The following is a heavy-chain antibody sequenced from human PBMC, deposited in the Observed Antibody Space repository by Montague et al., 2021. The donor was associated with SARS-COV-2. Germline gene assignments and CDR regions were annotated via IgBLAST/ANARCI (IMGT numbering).Heavy chain of an antibody. CDR3: ARRALGYCSSTSCETAFDI. CDR2: IYYSGST. D-gene: IGHD2-2*01. CDR1: GGSISSYY. V-gene: IGHV4-59*08. J-gene: IGHJ3*02. Sequence: SETLSLTCTVSGGSISSYYWSWIRQPPGKGLEWIGHIYYSGSTXXXPSXXXRVTISVDTSKNQFSLKLSSVTAADTAVYYCARRALGYCSSTSCETAFDIWGQGTMVTVSS.